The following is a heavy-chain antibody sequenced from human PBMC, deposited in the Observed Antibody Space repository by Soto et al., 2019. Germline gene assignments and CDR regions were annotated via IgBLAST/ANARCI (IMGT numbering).Heavy chain of an antibody. CDR1: GGSISSGDYY. CDR3: ARNRVTQSDY. J-gene: IGHJ4*02. D-gene: IGHD2-21*02. Sequence: QVQLQESGPGLVKPSQTLSLTCTVSGGSISSGDYYWSWIRQPPGKGLEWIGYIYYSGSTYYNPSLXSXVXIXXDTSKNQFSLKLSSVTAADTAVYYGARNRVTQSDYWGQGTLVTVSS. CDR2: IYYSGST. V-gene: IGHV4-30-4*01.